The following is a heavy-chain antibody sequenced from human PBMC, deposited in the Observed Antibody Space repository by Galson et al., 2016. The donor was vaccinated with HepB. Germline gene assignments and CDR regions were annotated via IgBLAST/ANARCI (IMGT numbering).Heavy chain of an antibody. CDR3: ARAGRCLVWLFTLDY. D-gene: IGHD3-3*01. V-gene: IGHV1-18*01. J-gene: IGHJ4*02. CDR1: GYTFSSYG. Sequence: SVKVSCKASGYTFSSYGISWVRQAPGQGLEWMGWISAYKGKTNYAQKLQGRVTMTTDTSTSTDYMELRSLRSDDTAVYYCARAGRCLVWLFTLDYWGQGTLVTV. CDR2: ISAYKGKT.